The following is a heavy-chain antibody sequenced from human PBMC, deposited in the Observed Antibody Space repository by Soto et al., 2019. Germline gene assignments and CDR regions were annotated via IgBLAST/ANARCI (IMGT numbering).Heavy chain of an antibody. Sequence: QVQLVQSGAEVKKPGSSVKVSCKASGGTFSSYAISWVRQAPGQGLEWMGGIIPIFGTANYAQKFQGRVTITADESTSTAYMELSSLRSEDTAVYYCASSGHGYDYGDYERFDYWGQGTLVTVSS. CDR2: IIPIFGTA. CDR3: ASSGHGYDYGDYERFDY. CDR1: GGTFSSYA. V-gene: IGHV1-69*01. J-gene: IGHJ4*02. D-gene: IGHD4-17*01.